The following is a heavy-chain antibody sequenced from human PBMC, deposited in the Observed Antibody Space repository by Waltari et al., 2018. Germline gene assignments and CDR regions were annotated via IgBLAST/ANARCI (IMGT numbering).Heavy chain of an antibody. V-gene: IGHV4-34*01. J-gene: IGHJ4*01. D-gene: IGHD2-21*01. CDR2: IHYDGST. CDR3: ARYGEVPPNYFFDF. Sequence: QVQLHQWGAGLLKPSETLSLTGSASGASFSGYFWSWIRQPPGKGLEWLGAIHYDGSTNYKPSLKSRLSLSVDTTKKHFSLRLTSVTAADTGMYFCARYGEVPPNYFFDFWGQGIRVTVSS. CDR1: GASFSGYF.